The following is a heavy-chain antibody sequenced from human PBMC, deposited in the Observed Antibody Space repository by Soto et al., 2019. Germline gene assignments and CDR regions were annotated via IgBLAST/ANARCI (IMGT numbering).Heavy chain of an antibody. CDR1: GFTFSSYA. J-gene: IGHJ4*02. D-gene: IGHD3-22*01. CDR2: ISGSGGST. CDR3: AKSYDSSGYPTHY. V-gene: IGHV3-23*01. Sequence: PGGSPRLSCAASGFTFSSYAMSWVRQAPGKGLEWVSAISGSGGSTYYADSVKGRFTISRDNSKNTLYLQMNSLRAEDTAVYYCAKSYDSSGYPTHYWGQGTLVTVSS.